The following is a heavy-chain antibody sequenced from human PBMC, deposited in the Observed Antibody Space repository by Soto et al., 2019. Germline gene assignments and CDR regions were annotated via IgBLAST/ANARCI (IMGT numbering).Heavy chain of an antibody. CDR1: GFTFSRYA. Sequence: GGSLRLSFAASGFTFSRYAMHWVRQAPGKGLEYVSAISSNGGSTYYANSVKGRFTISRDNSKNTLYLQMNSLRAEDTAVYYCAKGYSSGWNYFDYWGQGTLVTVSS. V-gene: IGHV3-64*01. D-gene: IGHD6-19*01. J-gene: IGHJ4*02. CDR3: AKGYSSGWNYFDY. CDR2: ISSNGGST.